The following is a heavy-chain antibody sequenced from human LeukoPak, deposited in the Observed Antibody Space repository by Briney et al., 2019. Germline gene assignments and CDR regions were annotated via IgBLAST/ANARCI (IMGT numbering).Heavy chain of an antibody. CDR1: GGAFSSYA. CDR3: AREKTYGSGYDY. Sequence: ASVKVSCKASGGAFSSYAISWVRQAPGQGLEWMGRIIPILGIANYAQKFQGRVTITADKSTSTAYMELSSLRSEDTAVYYCAREKTYGSGYDYWGQGTLVTVSS. J-gene: IGHJ4*02. V-gene: IGHV1-69*04. D-gene: IGHD3-10*01. CDR2: IIPILGIA.